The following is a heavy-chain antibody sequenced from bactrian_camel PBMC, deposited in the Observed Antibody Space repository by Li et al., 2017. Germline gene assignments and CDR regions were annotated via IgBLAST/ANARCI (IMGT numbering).Heavy chain of an antibody. D-gene: IGHD6*01. Sequence: HVQLVESGGGSVQAGGSLRLSCASSEPAFSRRCMGWFRQAPGKEREGVAQKTTSSGSTSYADSVKGRFTISRDNAKNTLYLQMNSLNPEDTAVYYCALGPTVVAGIVPTGTRGPRSPSP. J-gene: IGHJ4*01. V-gene: IGHV3S68*01. CDR2: KTTSSGST. CDR1: EPAFSRRC. CDR3: ALGPTVVAGIVPT.